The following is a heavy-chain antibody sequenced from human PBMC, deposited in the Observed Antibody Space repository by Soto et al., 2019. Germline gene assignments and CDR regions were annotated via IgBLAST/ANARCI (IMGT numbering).Heavy chain of an antibody. CDR1: GFTFSGYA. J-gene: IGHJ3*02. Sequence: GGSLRLSCAASGFTFSGYAITWVRQAPGKGLEWVSLISWNGGSIGYADSVKGRFTISRDNAKNSLYLQMNSLRAEDTALYYCARLNSSSSPGAFDIWGQGTMVTVSS. V-gene: IGHV3-20*04. CDR2: ISWNGGSI. D-gene: IGHD6-6*01. CDR3: ARLNSSSSPGAFDI.